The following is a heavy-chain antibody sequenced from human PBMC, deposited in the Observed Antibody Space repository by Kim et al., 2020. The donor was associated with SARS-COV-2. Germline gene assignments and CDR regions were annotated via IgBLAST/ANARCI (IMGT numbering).Heavy chain of an antibody. Sequence: AQKFQGRVTMTEDTSTDTAYMELSSLRSEDTAVYYCATDRSASKVGAFDIWGQGTMVTVSS. CDR3: ATDRSASKVGAFDI. V-gene: IGHV1-24*01. D-gene: IGHD1-26*01. J-gene: IGHJ3*02.